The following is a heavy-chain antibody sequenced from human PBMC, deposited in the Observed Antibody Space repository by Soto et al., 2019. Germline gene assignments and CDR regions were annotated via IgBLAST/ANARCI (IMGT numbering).Heavy chain of an antibody. CDR3: AIYDSSGSRGFQH. Sequence: TLSLPFTVSGGSISRGGYYWSLIRQHPGKGLEWIGYIYYSGSTYYNPSLKSRVTISVDTSKNQFSLKLSSVTAADTAVYYCAIYDSSGSRGFQHWGQGTLVTVSS. CDR1: GGSISRGGYY. J-gene: IGHJ1*01. D-gene: IGHD3-22*01. CDR2: IYYSGST. V-gene: IGHV4-31*03.